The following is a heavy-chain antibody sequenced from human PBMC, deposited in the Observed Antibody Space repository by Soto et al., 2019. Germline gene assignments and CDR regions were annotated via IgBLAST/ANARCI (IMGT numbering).Heavy chain of an antibody. D-gene: IGHD2-21*02. V-gene: IGHV4-31*03. CDR3: ARAVTEYYGMDV. CDR2: IYYSGST. J-gene: IGHJ6*02. Sequence: SETLSLTCTVSGGSISSGGYYWSWIRQHPGKGLEWIGYIYYSGSTYYNPSLKSRVTISVDTSKNQFSLKLSSVTAADTAVYYCARAVTEYYGMDVWGQGTTVTVSS. CDR1: GGSISSGGYY.